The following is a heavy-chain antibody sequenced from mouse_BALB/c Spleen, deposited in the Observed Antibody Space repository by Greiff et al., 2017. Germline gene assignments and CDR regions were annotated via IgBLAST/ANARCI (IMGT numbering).Heavy chain of an antibody. CDR1: GYTFTSYW. D-gene: IGHD2-4*01. CDR2: IYPGDGDT. Sequence: QVQLQQSGAELARPGASVKLSCKASGYTFTSYWMQWVKQRPGQGLEWIGAIYPGDGDTRYTQKFKGKATLTADKSSSTAYMQLSSLASEDSAVYYCARYDYDGWGQGTLVTVSA. J-gene: IGHJ3*01. CDR3: ARYDYDG. V-gene: IGHV1-87*01.